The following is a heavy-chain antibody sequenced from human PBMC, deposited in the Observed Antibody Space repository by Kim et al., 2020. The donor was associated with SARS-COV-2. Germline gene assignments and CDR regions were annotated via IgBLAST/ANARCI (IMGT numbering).Heavy chain of an antibody. J-gene: IGHJ4*02. D-gene: IGHD4-17*01. Sequence: SLKSRVTISVDTSKNQFSLKLSSVTAADTAVYYCARVNYLRGDRKYYFDYWGQGTLVTVSS. CDR3: ARVNYLRGDRKYYFDY. V-gene: IGHV4-31*02.